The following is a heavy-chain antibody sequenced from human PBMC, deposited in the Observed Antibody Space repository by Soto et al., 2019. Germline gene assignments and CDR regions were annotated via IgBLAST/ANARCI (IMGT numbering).Heavy chain of an antibody. V-gene: IGHV4-31*03. CDR2: IYYSGST. Sequence: PSETLSLTCTVSGGSISSGGYYWSWIRQHPGKGLEWIGYIYYSGSTYYNPSLKSRVTISVDTSKNQFSLKLSSVTAADTAVYYCARREMATIGDYYYGMDVWGQGTTVTAP. D-gene: IGHD5-12*01. CDR3: ARREMATIGDYYYGMDV. CDR1: GGSISSGGYY. J-gene: IGHJ6*02.